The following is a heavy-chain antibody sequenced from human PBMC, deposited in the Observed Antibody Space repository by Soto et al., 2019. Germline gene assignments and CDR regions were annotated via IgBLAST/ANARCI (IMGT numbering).Heavy chain of an antibody. CDR3: AKGVVPAAYFDY. D-gene: IGHD2-2*01. CDR2: ISYDGSNK. V-gene: IGHV3-30*18. Sequence: PGGSLRLSCAASGFTFSSYGMHWVRQAPGKGLEWVAVISYDGSNKYYADSVKGRFTISRDNSKNTLYLQMNSLRAEDTAVYYCAKGVVPAAYFDYWGQGTLVTVSS. J-gene: IGHJ4*02. CDR1: GFTFSSYG.